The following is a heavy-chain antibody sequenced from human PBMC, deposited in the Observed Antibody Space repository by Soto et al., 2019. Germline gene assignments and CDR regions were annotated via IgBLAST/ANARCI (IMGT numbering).Heavy chain of an antibody. CDR3: ARPGVGSDDNGFDI. Sequence: GESLKISFKCPGYSFTNYWIGWVRQMPGKGLEGMGIIYSGDSDTRYSPSFQGQVTISADKSISTAYLQWSSLKASDTAMYYCARPGVGSDDNGFDIWGQGTMVTVSS. J-gene: IGHJ3*02. V-gene: IGHV5-51*01. CDR2: IYSGDSDT. D-gene: IGHD2-15*01. CDR1: GYSFTNYW.